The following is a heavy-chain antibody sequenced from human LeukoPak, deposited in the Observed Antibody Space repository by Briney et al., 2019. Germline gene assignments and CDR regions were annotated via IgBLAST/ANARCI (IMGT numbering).Heavy chain of an antibody. V-gene: IGHV3-7*01. Sequence: GGSLRLSCAASGYMFSSNWMSWVRLAPGKGLEWVANIKEDGTETYYVDSVKGRFTISRDNAKNSLYLQMNSLRAEDTAVYYCAKHPNQLGVDYWGQGTLVTVSS. J-gene: IGHJ4*02. CDR2: IKEDGTET. CDR3: AKHPNQLGVDY. D-gene: IGHD6-6*01. CDR1: GYMFSSNW.